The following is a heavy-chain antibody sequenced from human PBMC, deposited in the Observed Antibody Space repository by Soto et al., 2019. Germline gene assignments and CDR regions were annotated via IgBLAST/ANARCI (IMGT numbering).Heavy chain of an antibody. V-gene: IGHV4-34*01. Sequence: QVQLQQWGAGLLKPSETLSLTCGVYGGSFSDYYWGWIRQPPGKGLEWIGEISHSGSTNYNPSLTSRITISVDTSKNPFSLKLSSVTAADTAVYYCAIRYSSSSKYFHHWGQGTLVTVSS. CDR2: ISHSGST. CDR3: AIRYSSSSKYFHH. J-gene: IGHJ1*01. D-gene: IGHD6-13*01. CDR1: GGSFSDYY.